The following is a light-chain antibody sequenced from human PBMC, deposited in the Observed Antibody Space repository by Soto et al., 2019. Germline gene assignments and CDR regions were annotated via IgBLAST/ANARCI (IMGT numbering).Light chain of an antibody. CDR3: CSYVSSSTFWV. Sequence: QSALTQPASVSGSPGQSITISCTGTSSDVGSYNVVSWYQQHPGKAPKLSIYEGSKQPSGVSNRFSGSKAGNTASLTLSGLQAEDEADYYCCSYVSSSTFWVFGGGTKVTVL. V-gene: IGLV2-23*03. CDR2: EGS. J-gene: IGLJ3*02. CDR1: SSDVGSYNV.